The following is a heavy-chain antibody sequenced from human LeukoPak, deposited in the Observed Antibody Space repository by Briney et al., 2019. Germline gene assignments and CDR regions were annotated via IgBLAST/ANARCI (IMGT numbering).Heavy chain of an antibody. V-gene: IGHV3-30*03. D-gene: IGHD3-22*01. J-gene: IGHJ4*02. Sequence: PGRSLRLSCAASGFTFRNYAMHWVRQAPGKGLEWVAVIFYDGSMQYYADSVKGRFTISRDNSRSTLYLQMNSLRPEDTSLYYCARDPRGPTGYDSSGRDTFDYWGQGTLVTVSS. CDR3: ARDPRGPTGYDSSGRDTFDY. CDR2: IFYDGSMQ. CDR1: GFTFRNYA.